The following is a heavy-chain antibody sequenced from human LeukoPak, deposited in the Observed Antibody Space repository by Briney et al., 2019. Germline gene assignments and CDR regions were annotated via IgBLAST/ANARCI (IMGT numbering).Heavy chain of an antibody. D-gene: IGHD4-23*01. J-gene: IGHJ4*02. CDR2: IHTSGIT. Sequence: GGSLRLSCAISGFIFNTNGMNWVRQAPGQGLEWVSLIHTSGITKYTDSVKGRFTISRDNAKNTLYLQMNTLSAEDTAVYYCVGYYVGKFDYWGQGTLVTVSS. CDR3: VGYYVGKFDY. CDR1: GFIFNTNG. V-gene: IGHV3-66*03.